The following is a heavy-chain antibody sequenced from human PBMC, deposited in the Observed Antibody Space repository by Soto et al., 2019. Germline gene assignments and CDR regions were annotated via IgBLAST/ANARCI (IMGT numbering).Heavy chain of an antibody. Sequence: EVQVLESGGGLVQPGGSLRLSCAASGFMFSSYAMSWVRQAPGKGLEWFSTVSGSGESTDYTDSVQGRFTISRDNSKNTVYLQMNSPRVEDTAVYYCAKDAGIPPYYFDFWGQGTLVTVSS. J-gene: IGHJ4*02. CDR2: VSGSGEST. D-gene: IGHD2-2*01. CDR3: AKDAGIPPYYFDF. V-gene: IGHV3-23*01. CDR1: GFMFSSYA.